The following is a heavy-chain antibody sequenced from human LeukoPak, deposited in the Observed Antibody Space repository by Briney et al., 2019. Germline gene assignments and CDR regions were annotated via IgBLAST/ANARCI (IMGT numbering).Heavy chain of an antibody. D-gene: IGHD6-6*01. CDR2: IRYDGSNK. Sequence: PGGSLRLSCGASGFSFSDYGMHWVRQAPGKGLEWVAFIRYDGSNKYYADSVKGRFTISRDNSKNTLYLQMNSLRAEDTAVYYCAKDLVILDSSSRDYWGQGTLVTVSS. V-gene: IGHV3-30*02. CDR3: AKDLVILDSSSRDY. J-gene: IGHJ4*02. CDR1: GFSFSDYG.